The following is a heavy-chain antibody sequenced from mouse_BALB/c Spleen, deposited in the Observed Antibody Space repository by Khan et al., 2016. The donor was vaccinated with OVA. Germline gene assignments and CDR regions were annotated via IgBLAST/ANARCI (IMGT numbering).Heavy chain of an antibody. CDR3: TRSGYGSFAY. CDR2: INPNNGGT. D-gene: IGHD2-2*01. J-gene: IGHJ3*01. CDR1: GYIFTSYY. V-gene: IGHV1S81*02. Sequence: QIQLVQSGAELVKPGASVKLSCKASGYIFTSYYMYWVKQRPGQGLEGIGEINPNNGGTNFNEKFKSKATLTVDKSSSTAYMQLSSLTSEDSAVYYCTRSGYGSFAYWGQGTLVTVSA.